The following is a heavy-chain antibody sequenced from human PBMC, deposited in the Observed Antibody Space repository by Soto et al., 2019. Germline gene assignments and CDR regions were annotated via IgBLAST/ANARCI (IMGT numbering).Heavy chain of an antibody. CDR1: GFTFSNYW. J-gene: IGHJ3*02. Sequence: EVQVVESGGGLVQPGGSLRLSCTTSGFTFSNYWMHWVRQAPGKGLVWVSRVNNDGRNTIYTDSVKGRFTISRNNAKNTVYLEMNSLTADDPALYFCTRGGFMHAFDMWGQGTTVTVSS. V-gene: IGHV3-74*01. CDR3: TRGGFMHAFDM. CDR2: VNNDGRNT. D-gene: IGHD3-16*01.